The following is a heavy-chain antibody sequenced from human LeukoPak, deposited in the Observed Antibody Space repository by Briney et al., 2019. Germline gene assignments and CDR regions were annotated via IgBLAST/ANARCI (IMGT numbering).Heavy chain of an antibody. D-gene: IGHD3-10*01. V-gene: IGHV3-30*19. J-gene: IGHJ4*02. Sequence: GGSLRLSCAASGFTFSIYGMHWVRQAPGKGLEWVAAISAEGDIQIYLDSVMGRFTISRDNSKSTLYLQMNSLRIEDTGFYYCTRDMIRGVPDYIDYWGQGTLVTVSS. CDR1: GFTFSIYG. CDR2: ISAEGDIQ. CDR3: TRDMIRGVPDYIDY.